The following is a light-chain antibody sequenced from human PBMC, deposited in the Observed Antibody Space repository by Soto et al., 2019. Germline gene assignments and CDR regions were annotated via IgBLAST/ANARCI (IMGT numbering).Light chain of an antibody. CDR1: SSDVGAYNS. CDR3: NSHAGSNNLWV. J-gene: IGLJ3*02. Sequence: QSVLTQPPSASGCPGQSVTISCTGTSSDVGAYNSVSWYQQHPGKAPKLMIYEVNKRPSGVPDRFSGSKSGNTASLTVSGLQAEDEADYYCNSHAGSNNLWVFGGGTKLTVL. V-gene: IGLV2-8*01. CDR2: EVN.